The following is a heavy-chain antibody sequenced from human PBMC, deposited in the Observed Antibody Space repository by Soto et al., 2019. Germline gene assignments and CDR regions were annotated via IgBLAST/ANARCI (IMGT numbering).Heavy chain of an antibody. CDR1: GFTFSSYA. J-gene: IGHJ4*02. Sequence: PGGSLRLSCAASGFTFSSYAMNWVRQAPGKGLEWVSVISVSGGSTYYADSVKGRFTISRDNSKNTLYLQMNSLRAEDTAVYYCAKTFYYDSSFGYYFDYWGQGTLVTVSS. CDR3: AKTFYYDSSFGYYFDY. D-gene: IGHD3-22*01. CDR2: ISVSGGST. V-gene: IGHV3-23*01.